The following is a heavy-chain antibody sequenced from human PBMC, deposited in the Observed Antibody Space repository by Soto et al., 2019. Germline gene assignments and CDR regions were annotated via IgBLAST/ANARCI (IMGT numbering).Heavy chain of an antibody. V-gene: IGHV3-53*01. CDR2: IYRGGGT. Sequence: EVQLEESGGGLIQPGGSLRLYCAASGFTVSSNYMSWVRQAPGKGLEWVSVIYRGGGTYYADSVKGRFTISRDNSKNTLYLQMNSLRAEDTAVYYCTGDSSSSPYYYGMDVWGQGTTVSVSS. CDR1: GFTVSSNY. J-gene: IGHJ6*02. D-gene: IGHD6-6*01. CDR3: TGDSSSSPYYYGMDV.